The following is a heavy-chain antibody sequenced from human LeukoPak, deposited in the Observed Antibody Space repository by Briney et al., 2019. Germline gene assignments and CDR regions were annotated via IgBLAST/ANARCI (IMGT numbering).Heavy chain of an antibody. D-gene: IGHD5-24*01. V-gene: IGHV3-48*01. CDR3: ARDYKYAFDN. CDR1: GFTFSDYS. J-gene: IGHJ4*02. CDR2: IGIDSGNT. Sequence: GGSLSLSCAASGFTFSDYSMKWVCQVAGKWLEWISYIGIDSGNTNYADSVKGRFTISGDKAKNSLYLQMNSLRVEDTAVYYCARDYKYAFDNWGQGTLVTVSS.